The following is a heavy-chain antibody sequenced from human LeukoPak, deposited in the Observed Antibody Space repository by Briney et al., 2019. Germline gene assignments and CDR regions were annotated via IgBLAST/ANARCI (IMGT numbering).Heavy chain of an antibody. Sequence: GGSLRLSCAASGFTFSAYWMHWVRQTPGKGLVWVSRIKPDGSTTYYADSVRGRFIISRDNARNTLYLELNSLGAEDTAIYYSARVSSLWSFDYWGQGTLVT. J-gene: IGHJ4*02. V-gene: IGHV3-74*01. CDR3: ARVSSLWSFDY. CDR1: GFTFSAYW. D-gene: IGHD2-21*01. CDR2: IKPDGSTT.